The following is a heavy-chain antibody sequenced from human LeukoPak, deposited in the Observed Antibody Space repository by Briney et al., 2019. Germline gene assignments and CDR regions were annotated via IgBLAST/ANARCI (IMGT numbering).Heavy chain of an antibody. CDR3: AREYDFWSGRNWFDP. J-gene: IGHJ5*02. D-gene: IGHD3-3*01. V-gene: IGHV1-2*02. CDR2: INPNSGGT. Sequence: RASVKVSCKASGYTFTGYYMHWVRQAPGQGLEWMGWINPNSGGTNYAQKFQGRVTMTRDTSISTAYMELSRLRSDDTAVYYCAREYDFWSGRNWFDPWGQGTLVTVSS. CDR1: GYTFTGYY.